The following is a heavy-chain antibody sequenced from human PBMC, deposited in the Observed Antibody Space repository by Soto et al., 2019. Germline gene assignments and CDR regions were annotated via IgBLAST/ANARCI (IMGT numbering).Heavy chain of an antibody. J-gene: IGHJ4*02. CDR1: GFGFSDSW. CDR3: TTAGQYCSSMTCKAY. V-gene: IGHV3-15*07. Sequence: GGSLRLSCAASGFGFSDSWMNWVRQAPGSGLEWVGRIKTKTDGGPTDYVAPVRDRFTISRDDSKKTLYLQMNSLTTEDTAVYYCTTAGQYCSSMTCKAYWGQGTLVTVSS. D-gene: IGHD2-2*01. CDR2: IKTKTDGGPT.